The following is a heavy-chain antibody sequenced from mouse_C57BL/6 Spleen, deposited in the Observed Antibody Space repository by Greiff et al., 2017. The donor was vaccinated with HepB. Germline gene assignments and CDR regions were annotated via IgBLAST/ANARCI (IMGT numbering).Heavy chain of an antibody. Sequence: QVQLKQPGAELVKPGASVKMSCKASGYTFTSYWITWVKQRPGQGLEWIGDIYPGSGSTNYNEKFKSKATLTVDTSSSTAYMQLSSLTSEDSAVYYCAREEDNYEGDYYAMDYWGQGTSVTVSS. V-gene: IGHV1-55*01. CDR2: IYPGSGST. CDR3: AREEDNYEGDYYAMDY. CDR1: GYTFTSYW. J-gene: IGHJ4*01. D-gene: IGHD1-3*01.